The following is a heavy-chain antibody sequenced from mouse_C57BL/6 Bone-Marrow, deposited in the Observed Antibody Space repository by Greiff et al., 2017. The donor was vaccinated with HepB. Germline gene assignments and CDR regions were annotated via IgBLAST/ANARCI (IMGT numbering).Heavy chain of an antibody. CDR2: IHPNSGST. Sequence: VQLQQPGAELVKPGASVKLSCKASGYTFTSYWMHWVKQRPGQGLEWIGMIHPNSGSTNYNEKFKSKATLTVDKSSSTAYMQLSSLTSEDSAVYYCARSGGYYGSSHWYFDVWGTGTTVTVSS. CDR3: ARSGGYYGSSHWYFDV. V-gene: IGHV1-64*01. J-gene: IGHJ1*03. CDR1: GYTFTSYW. D-gene: IGHD1-1*01.